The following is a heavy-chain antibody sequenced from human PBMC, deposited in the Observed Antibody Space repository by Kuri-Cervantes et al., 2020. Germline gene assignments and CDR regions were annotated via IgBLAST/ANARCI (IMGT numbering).Heavy chain of an antibody. V-gene: IGHV3-66*03. CDR1: GFTVSSNY. Sequence: GESLKISCAASGFTVSSNYMSWVRQAPGKGLEWVSVIYSCGSTYYADSVKVRFTISRDNAKNSLYLQMNGLRAENTAVYYCARESATPKRYYYFYYMDVWGKGTTVTVSS. J-gene: IGHJ6*03. CDR2: IYSCGST. CDR3: ARESATPKRYYYFYYMDV.